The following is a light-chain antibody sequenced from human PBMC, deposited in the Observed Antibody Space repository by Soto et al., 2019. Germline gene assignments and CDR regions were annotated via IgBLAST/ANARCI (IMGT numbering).Light chain of an antibody. CDR1: QSINSW. CDR3: QEYNTDWT. CDR2: KAS. J-gene: IGKJ1*01. Sequence: DIQMTQSPSTLSASVGDRVTITCRASQSINSWLAWYQQKPGKAPKLLIYKASNLESGVPSRFSGSGSGTEFTLSISNLQPDDFATYYCQEYNTDWTFGQGTKVEI. V-gene: IGKV1-5*03.